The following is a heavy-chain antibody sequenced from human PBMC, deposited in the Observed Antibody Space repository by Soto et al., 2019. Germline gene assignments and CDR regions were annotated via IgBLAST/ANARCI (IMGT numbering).Heavy chain of an antibody. V-gene: IGHV3-23*01. CDR3: AKDAPGSGWLSDS. Sequence: GGSLRLSCAASGFIFSNYAMSWVRQAPGKGLEWVSTISVPDAGTAYADSVKGRFTTSRDNSKNTLYLQMNSLRVEDTAVYYCAKDAPGSGWLSDSWGQGARVTVSS. CDR1: GFIFSNYA. D-gene: IGHD3-22*01. CDR2: ISVPDAGT. J-gene: IGHJ4*02.